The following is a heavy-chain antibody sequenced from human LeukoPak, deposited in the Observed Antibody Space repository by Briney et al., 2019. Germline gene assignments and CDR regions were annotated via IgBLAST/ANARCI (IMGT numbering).Heavy chain of an antibody. CDR2: INPSGGST. V-gene: IGHV1-46*01. D-gene: IGHD3-22*01. J-gene: IGHJ4*02. CDR3: ARDIRGYYFDY. Sequence: ASVKVSCKASGYTFTSYYMHRVRQAPGQGLEWMGIINPSGGSTSYAQKFQGRVTMTRDTSTSAVYMELSSLRSEDTAVYYCARDIRGYYFDYWGQGTLVTVSS. CDR1: GYTFTSYY.